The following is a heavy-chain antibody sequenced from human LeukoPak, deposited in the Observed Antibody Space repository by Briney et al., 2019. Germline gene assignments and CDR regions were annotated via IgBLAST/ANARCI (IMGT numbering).Heavy chain of an antibody. V-gene: IGHV3-21*01. CDR2: ISSSSSYI. J-gene: IGHJ4*02. D-gene: IGHD3-3*01. CDR3: ARDRSGRFLEWLFVDY. Sequence: GGSLRLSCAASGFTFSSYSMNWVRRAPGKGLEWVSSISSSSSYIYYADSVKGRFTISRDNAKNSLYLQMNSLRAEDTAVYYCARDRSGRFLEWLFVDYWGQGTLVTVSS. CDR1: GFTFSSYS.